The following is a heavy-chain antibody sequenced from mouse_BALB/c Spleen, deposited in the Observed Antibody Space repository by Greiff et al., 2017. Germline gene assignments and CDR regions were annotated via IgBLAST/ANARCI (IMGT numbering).Heavy chain of an antibody. D-gene: IGHD1-1*01. CDR1: GFTFSSYT. J-gene: IGHJ2*01. CDR2: ISSGGGNT. V-gene: IGHV5-9*03. CDR3: ARESPNYYGSRNYFDD. Sequence: EVQVVESGGGLVKPGGSLKLSCAASGFTFSSYTMSWVRQTPEKRLEWVATISSGGGNTYYPDSVKGRFTISRDNAKNNLYLQMSSLRSEDTALYYCARESPNYYGSRNYFDDWGQGTTRTVAS.